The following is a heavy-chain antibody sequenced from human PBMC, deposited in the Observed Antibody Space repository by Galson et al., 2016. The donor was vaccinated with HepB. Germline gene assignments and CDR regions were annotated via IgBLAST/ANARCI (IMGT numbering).Heavy chain of an antibody. D-gene: IGHD3-10*01. J-gene: IGHJ3*02. CDR2: VYSGDSDA. Sequence: QSGAEVKKPGESLKISCKGSEYSFTGYWIGWVRQMPGKGLEWMGIVYSGDSDARYSPSFQGPVTISADKSINTAYLQWSSLKASDTAIYYCARLVRGDAFDIWGQGTLVIVSS. CDR1: EYSFTGYW. CDR3: ARLVRGDAFDI. V-gene: IGHV5-51*01.